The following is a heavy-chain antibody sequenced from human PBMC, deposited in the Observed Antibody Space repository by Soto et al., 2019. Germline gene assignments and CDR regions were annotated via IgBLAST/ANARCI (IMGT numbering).Heavy chain of an antibody. D-gene: IGHD1-20*01. CDR3: VRQRTNVITQDDGDE. CDR1: CGSVTNSTYY. Sequence: PSEPLSLTCTVSCGSVTNSTYYWGWIRQSPGKGLEWIGSVYYRGRSYSKSSVKSRVTISVDTSKNQFSLNLDSVTASDTAVYLCVRQRTNVITQDDGDEWGQG. CDR2: VYYRGRS. V-gene: IGHV4-39*01. J-gene: IGHJ1*01.